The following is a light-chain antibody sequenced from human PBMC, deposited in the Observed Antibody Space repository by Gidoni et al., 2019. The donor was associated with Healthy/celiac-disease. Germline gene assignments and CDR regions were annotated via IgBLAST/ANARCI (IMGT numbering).Light chain of an antibody. CDR1: QSISSY. V-gene: IGKV1-39*01. Sequence: DIQMTQSPSSLSASVGDRVTITCRASQSISSYLNWYQQKPGKAPKLLIYAASSLQSGVPSRFSGSGSGTDFTLTSSSLQPEDFATYYCQQSYSTPRNLSHTFGQGTKLEIK. J-gene: IGKJ2*01. CDR2: AAS. CDR3: QQSYSTPRNLSHT.